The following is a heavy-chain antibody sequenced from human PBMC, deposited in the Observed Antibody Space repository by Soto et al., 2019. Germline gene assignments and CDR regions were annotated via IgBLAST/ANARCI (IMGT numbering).Heavy chain of an antibody. CDR3: ARGMTTVTTLDY. CDR2: IYHSGST. Sequence: QLQLQESGSGLVKPSQTLSLTCAVSGGSISSGGYSWSWIRQPPGKGLEWIGYIYHSGSTYYTPSLKSRVTLSADRPKNQCSLNRSSVTAADTAVYYWARGMTTVTTLDYWGQGTLVTVSS. D-gene: IGHD4-4*01. J-gene: IGHJ4*02. CDR1: GGSISSGGYS. V-gene: IGHV4-30-2*01.